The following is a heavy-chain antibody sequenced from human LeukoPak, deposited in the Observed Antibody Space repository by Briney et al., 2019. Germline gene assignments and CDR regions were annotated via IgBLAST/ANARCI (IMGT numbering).Heavy chain of an antibody. Sequence: PGGSLRLSCAASGFTLSSYLMSWVRQAPGKGPEWVANIKPDGSEKFYVDSVKGRFTVSRDNAKNLLYLQMNSLRAEDTALYYCARGASYWGQGTLVTVSS. CDR1: GFTLSSYL. CDR2: IKPDGSEK. J-gene: IGHJ4*02. V-gene: IGHV3-7*04. CDR3: ARGASY.